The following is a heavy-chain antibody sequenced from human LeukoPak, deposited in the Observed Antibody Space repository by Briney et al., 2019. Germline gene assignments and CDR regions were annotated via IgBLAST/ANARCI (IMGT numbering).Heavy chain of an antibody. V-gene: IGHV3-23*01. J-gene: IGHJ4*02. CDR1: GITFSTYD. CDR2: ISWSGGTT. D-gene: IGHD3-22*01. Sequence: GGSLRLSCAASGITFSTYDMSWVRQAPGKGLEWVSGISWSGGTTYYADSVKGRFTISRDNAKNSLYLQMNSLRAEDTAVYYCAKDRVYYSDSSGYYLVRAYDYWGQGTLVTVSS. CDR3: AKDRVYYSDSSGYYLVRAYDY.